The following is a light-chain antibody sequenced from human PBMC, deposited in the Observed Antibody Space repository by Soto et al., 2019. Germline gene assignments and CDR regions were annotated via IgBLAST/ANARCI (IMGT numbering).Light chain of an antibody. Sequence: EIVMTQSPDTLSVSPGERATLSCRASQSVSSNLAWYQQKPGQAPRLLIYGASTRATGIPARFSGSGSGTEFTLTISSLHSEDFTVYYCQQYNNWPLTFGGGTKVDIK. V-gene: IGKV3-15*01. J-gene: IGKJ4*01. CDR2: GAS. CDR3: QQYNNWPLT. CDR1: QSVSSN.